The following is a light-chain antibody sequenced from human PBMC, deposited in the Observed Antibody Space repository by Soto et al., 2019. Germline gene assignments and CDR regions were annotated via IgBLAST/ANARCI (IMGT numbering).Light chain of an antibody. CDR1: KSVGST. V-gene: IGKV3-15*01. CDR2: EAS. Sequence: DIVMTPSPATLSVSPGERATHSYRASKSVGSTLAWYQQKVCQAPRLLIYEASARATGIPARFSGSGSGTAFTLTISSLQSEDFAVYYCQQYDDCPETFGQGTKLEIK. CDR3: QQYDDCPET. J-gene: IGKJ1*01.